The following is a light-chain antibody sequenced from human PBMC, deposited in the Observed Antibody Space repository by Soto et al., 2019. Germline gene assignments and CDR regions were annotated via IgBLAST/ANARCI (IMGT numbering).Light chain of an antibody. J-gene: IGLJ1*01. CDR2: GNS. Sequence: QSALTQPPSVSVAPGQRVTISCTGSSSNIGAGYDVHWYQQLPGTAPKLLIYGNSNRPSGVPDRFSGSKSGTSASLAITGLQAEDEADYYCQSYDSSLSVFYVFGTGTKVTVL. CDR3: QSYDSSLSVFYV. CDR1: SSNIGAGYD. V-gene: IGLV1-40*01.